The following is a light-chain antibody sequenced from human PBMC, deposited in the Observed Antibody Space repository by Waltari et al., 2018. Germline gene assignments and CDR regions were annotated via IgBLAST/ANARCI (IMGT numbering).Light chain of an antibody. J-gene: IGKJ2*01. CDR1: QSIRTN. Sequence: EIVLTPSPGTLSLSPGERATLSCRASQSIRTNLAWYQEKGGQAPRLLIYAASTRATGIPDRFSGSGSGTDFTLTISRLEPEDFAVYYCQQYGSAYTFGPGTKLDIK. CDR2: AAS. V-gene: IGKV3-20*01. CDR3: QQYGSAYT.